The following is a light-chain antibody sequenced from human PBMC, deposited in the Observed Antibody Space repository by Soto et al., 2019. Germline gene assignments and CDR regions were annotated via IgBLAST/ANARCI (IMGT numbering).Light chain of an antibody. CDR1: QSVNSN. V-gene: IGKV3-15*01. Sequence: EIVMTQSPATLSVSPGERATLSCRASQSVNSNLAWYRQKPGQAPRLLISDASNRATGVPARFSGSGSGTEFNLTISSLQSEDSGIYYCQQYNFWPPLTFGGGTKVEIK. CDR3: QQYNFWPPLT. J-gene: IGKJ4*01. CDR2: DAS.